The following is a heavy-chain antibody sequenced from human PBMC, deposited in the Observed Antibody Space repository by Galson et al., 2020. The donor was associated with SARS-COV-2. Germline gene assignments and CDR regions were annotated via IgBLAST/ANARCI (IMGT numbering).Heavy chain of an antibody. CDR1: GFTFSSYA. CDR3: AREPGLYSSSSGPNPSGFDY. Sequence: GESLKISCAASGFTFSSYAMHWVRQAPGKGLEWVAVISYDGSNKYYADSVKGRFSISRDNSKNTLYLQMNSLRAEDTAVYYCAREPGLYSSSSGPNPSGFDYWGQGTLVTVSS. CDR2: ISYDGSNK. D-gene: IGHD6-6*01. J-gene: IGHJ4*02. V-gene: IGHV3-30-3*01.